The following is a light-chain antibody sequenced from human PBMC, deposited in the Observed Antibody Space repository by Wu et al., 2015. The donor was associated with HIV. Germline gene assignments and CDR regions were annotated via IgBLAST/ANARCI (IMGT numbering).Light chain of an antibody. CDR2: AAS. Sequence: DIQLTQSPSFLSASVGDRVTITCRASQGISHFLGWYQQKPGKAPKLLIYAASTLQSGVPPRFSGSGSGTEFTLTISSLQPDDFATYYCQQLNSYPLTFGGGTKVEIK. V-gene: IGKV1-9*01. CDR3: QQLNSYPLT. CDR1: QGISHF. J-gene: IGKJ4*01.